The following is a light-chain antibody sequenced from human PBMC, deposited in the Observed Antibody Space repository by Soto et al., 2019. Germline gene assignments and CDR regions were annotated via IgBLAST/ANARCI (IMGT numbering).Light chain of an antibody. V-gene: IGLV2-8*01. CDR3: SSYADNNSVV. CDR1: SSDVGRSNY. J-gene: IGLJ2*01. Sequence: QSALTQPPSASGSPGQSVTISCTGTSSDVGRSNYVSWYQHHPGKAPKLMIHEANKRPSGVPDRFSGSKSGNTASLTVSGLQAEDEADYYCSSYADNNSVVFGGGTKLTVL. CDR2: EAN.